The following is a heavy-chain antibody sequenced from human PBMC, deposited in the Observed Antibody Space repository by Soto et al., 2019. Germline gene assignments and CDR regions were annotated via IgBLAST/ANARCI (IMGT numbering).Heavy chain of an antibody. V-gene: IGHV1-69*08. CDR3: ARDSPIGSTYSGYDAIDS. CDR2: TILILDVA. Sequence: QVQLVQSGAEVKKPGSSVKVSCKASGGTFSTSTFTWVRQAPGQGLEWMGRTILILDVADYAQDFQGRVTITADKSTSTAYMELTSLTSKDTAVYYCARDSPIGSTYSGYDAIDSWGQGTLVTVSS. D-gene: IGHD5-12*01. J-gene: IGHJ4*02. CDR1: GGTFSTST.